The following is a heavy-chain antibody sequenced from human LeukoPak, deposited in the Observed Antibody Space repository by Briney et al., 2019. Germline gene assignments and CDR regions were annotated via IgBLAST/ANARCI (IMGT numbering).Heavy chain of an antibody. CDR2: IYTSGST. CDR1: GGSISSYY. V-gene: IGHV4-4*07. J-gene: IGHJ6*02. D-gene: IGHD2-2*01. Sequence: SETLSLTCTVSGGSISSYYWSWIRQPAGKGLEWIGRIYTSGSTNYNPSLKSRVTISVDTSKNQFSLKLSSVTAADTAVYYCARGHIVVVPAATSYYYYGMDVWGQGTTVTVSS. CDR3: ARGHIVVVPAATSYYYYGMDV.